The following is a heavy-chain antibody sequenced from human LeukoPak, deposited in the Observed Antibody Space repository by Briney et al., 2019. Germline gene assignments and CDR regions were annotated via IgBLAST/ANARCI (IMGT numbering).Heavy chain of an antibody. CDR3: ARGVEDYYGSGSYYYYYYMDV. V-gene: IGHV1-8*01. J-gene: IGHJ6*03. D-gene: IGHD3-10*01. Sequence: GASVKVSCKASGYTFTSYDINWVRQATGQGLEWMGWMNPNSGNTGYAQKFQGRVTMTRNTSISTAYMELSSLRSEDTAVYYCARGVEDYYGSGSYYYYYYMDVWGKGTTVTISS. CDR1: GYTFTSYD. CDR2: MNPNSGNT.